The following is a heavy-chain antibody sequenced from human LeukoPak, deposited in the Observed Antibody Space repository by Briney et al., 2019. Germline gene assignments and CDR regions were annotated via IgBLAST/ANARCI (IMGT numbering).Heavy chain of an antibody. V-gene: IGHV4-61*02. CDR2: IYTSGST. CDR1: GGSISSGSYY. D-gene: IGHD1-14*01. J-gene: IGHJ4*02. CDR3: ARGITTLYYFDY. Sequence: SQTLSLTCTVSGGSISSGSYYWSWNRQPAGKGLEWIGRIYTSGSTNYNPSLKSRVTISVDTSKNQFSLKLSSVTAADTAVYYCARGITTLYYFDYWGQGTLVTVSS.